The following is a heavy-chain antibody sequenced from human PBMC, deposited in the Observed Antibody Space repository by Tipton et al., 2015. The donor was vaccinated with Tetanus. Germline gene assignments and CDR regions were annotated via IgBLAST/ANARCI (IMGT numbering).Heavy chain of an antibody. V-gene: IGHV3-9*01. CDR2: INWNSGTI. CDR1: AGFTFDDYA. CDR3: ARVPGAGVGYCSGGNCHYFDY. Sequence: SLRLSCAASAGFTFDDYAMHWVRQAPGKGLEWVSGINWNSGTIGCADSVKGRFTISRDNTKNSLYLQMNSLRAEDTAMYYCARVPGAGVGYCSGGNCHYFDYWGQGTLITVSS. J-gene: IGHJ4*02. D-gene: IGHD2-15*01.